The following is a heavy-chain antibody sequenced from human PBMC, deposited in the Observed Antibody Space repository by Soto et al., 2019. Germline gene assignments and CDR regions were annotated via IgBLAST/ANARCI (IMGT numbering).Heavy chain of an antibody. D-gene: IGHD5-18*01. CDR2: IYYSGST. CDR1: GGSISSGDYY. CDR3: ARDTRGRGYSYGPRIYGMDV. J-gene: IGHJ6*02. Sequence: QVQLQESGPGLVKPSQTLSLTCTVSGGSISSGDYYWSWIRQPPGKGLEWIGYIYYSGSTYYNPSLKSRVTISVDTSKNQFSLKLSSVTAADTAVYYCARDTRGRGYSYGPRIYGMDVWGQGTTVTVSS. V-gene: IGHV4-30-4*01.